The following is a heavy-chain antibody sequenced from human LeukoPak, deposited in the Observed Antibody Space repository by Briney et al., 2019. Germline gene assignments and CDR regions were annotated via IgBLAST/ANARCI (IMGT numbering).Heavy chain of an antibody. CDR1: GFTFDDYG. D-gene: IGHD2-2*01. V-gene: IGHV3-20*01. CDR2: INWNGGST. Sequence: GGSLRLSCAASGFTFDDYGMSWARQAPGKGPEWVSGINWNGGSTGYADSVKGRFTISRDNAKNSLYLQMNSLRAEDTALYHCAREGGYCSSTSCWDYWGQGTLVTVSS. CDR3: AREGGYCSSTSCWDY. J-gene: IGHJ4*02.